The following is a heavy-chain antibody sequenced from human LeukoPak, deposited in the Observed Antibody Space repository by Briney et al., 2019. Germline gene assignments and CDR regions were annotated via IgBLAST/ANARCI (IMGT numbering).Heavy chain of an antibody. Sequence: GASLRLSCAASGFTFSDYAMTWVRQAPGKGREWGSGISDSGSKTYYADSVQGRFTISRDDSKNSLFLQMNSLRAEDTAVYYCGKEEFGELAIGYWGQGILVTVTS. CDR2: ISDSGSKT. D-gene: IGHD3-10*01. V-gene: IGHV3-23*01. CDR1: GFTFSDYA. CDR3: GKEEFGELAIGY. J-gene: IGHJ4*02.